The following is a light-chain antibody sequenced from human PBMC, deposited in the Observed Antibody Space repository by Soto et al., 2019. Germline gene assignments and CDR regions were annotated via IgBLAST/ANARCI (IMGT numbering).Light chain of an antibody. V-gene: IGKV3-15*01. J-gene: IGKJ2*01. Sequence: EIVMTQSPVTLSVSPGERGTLSCRASQSVSTKLLRFQQKPGQASRLLIYAASTRATGIPTRFSGGGSGTEFNLNISSLQSEDFAVYYCLQYNNWPYTFGQGTRV. CDR2: AAS. CDR1: QSVSTK. CDR3: LQYNNWPYT.